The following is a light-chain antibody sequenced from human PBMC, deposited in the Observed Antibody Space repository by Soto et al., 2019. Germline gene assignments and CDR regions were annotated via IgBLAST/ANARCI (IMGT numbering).Light chain of an antibody. J-gene: IGKJ2*01. CDR1: QDISNY. CDR3: QHYDHPPYT. Sequence: DIQMTQSPSSLSASVGDRVTITCQASQDISNYLNWYQQKPGKAPKLLIYDASNLEKGVPSRFSGSGTETVFTFTISSLEPEDIATYYCQHYDHPPYTLGPGTKLEI. CDR2: DAS. V-gene: IGKV1-33*01.